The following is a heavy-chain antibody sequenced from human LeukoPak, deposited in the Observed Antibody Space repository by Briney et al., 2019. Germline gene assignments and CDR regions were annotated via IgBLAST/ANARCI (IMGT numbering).Heavy chain of an antibody. Sequence: ASVKVSCKASGGTFSSYAISWVRQAPGQGLEWMGRIIPIFGIANYAQKFQGRVTITVDKSTSTAYMELSSLRSEDTAVYYCARDLGDGYNLNWFDPWDQGTLVTVSS. CDR3: ARDLGDGYNLNWFDP. D-gene: IGHD5-24*01. J-gene: IGHJ5*02. CDR2: IIPIFGIA. V-gene: IGHV1-69*04. CDR1: GGTFSSYA.